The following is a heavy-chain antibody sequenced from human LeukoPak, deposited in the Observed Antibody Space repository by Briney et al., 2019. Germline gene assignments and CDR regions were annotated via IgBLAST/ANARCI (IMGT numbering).Heavy chain of an antibody. J-gene: IGHJ4*02. CDR3: AKDLRTYYYDSSGYYGDY. CDR1: GFTFSSYA. CDR2: ISGSGGST. D-gene: IGHD3-22*01. V-gene: IGHV3-23*01. Sequence: GGSLRLSCAASGFTFSSYAMSWVRQAPGKGLEWVSAISGSGGSTYYADSVKGRFTISRDNSKNTLYLQMNSLRAEDTAVYYCAKDLRTYYYDSSGYYGDYWGQGTLVTVSS.